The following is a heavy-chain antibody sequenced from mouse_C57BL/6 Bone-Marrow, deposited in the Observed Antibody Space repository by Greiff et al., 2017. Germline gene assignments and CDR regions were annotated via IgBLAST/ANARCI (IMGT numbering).Heavy chain of an antibody. CDR2: IRHKANDYTP. V-gene: IGHV7-3*01. CDR1: GFTFTDYY. Sequence: DVHLVESGGGLVQPGGSLSLSCAASGFTFTDYYMSWVRQPPGKALEWMGFIRHKANDYTPEYSASVKGRFTISRDNCQGILYLQMNALRAEDSAPYYCASAIYYGNYVLAMDYWGQGTLVTVSS. CDR3: ASAIYYGNYVLAMDY. J-gene: IGHJ4*01. D-gene: IGHD2-1*01.